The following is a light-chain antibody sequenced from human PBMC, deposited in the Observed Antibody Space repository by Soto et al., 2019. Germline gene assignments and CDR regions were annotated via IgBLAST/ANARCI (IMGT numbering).Light chain of an antibody. V-gene: IGKV1-39*01. CDR2: AAS. J-gene: IGKJ1*01. CDR3: QQSYRPPFT. Sequence: DMHMSQSPSSLSASVGHRVTIACRASQSISSYLNWYQQNPGNAPKLLIYAASSLQSGVPSRFSGSGYGTDFTLTISSLQTEDFETYYCQQSYRPPFTFGQGTKVDIK. CDR1: QSISSY.